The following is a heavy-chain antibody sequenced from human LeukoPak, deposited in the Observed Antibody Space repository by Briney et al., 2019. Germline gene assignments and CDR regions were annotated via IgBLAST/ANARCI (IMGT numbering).Heavy chain of an antibody. D-gene: IGHD4-17*01. J-gene: IGHJ4*02. V-gene: IGHV4-38-2*02. CDR1: GYSISSGYY. Sequence: SETLSLTCTVSGYSISSGYYWGWIRQPPGKGLEWIGTIYQSGSTYYNPSLKSRVTISIDTSKNQFSLKLSSVTAADTAVYYCARVGRTVTQYFDYWGQGTLVTVSS. CDR3: ARVGRTVTQYFDY. CDR2: IYQSGST.